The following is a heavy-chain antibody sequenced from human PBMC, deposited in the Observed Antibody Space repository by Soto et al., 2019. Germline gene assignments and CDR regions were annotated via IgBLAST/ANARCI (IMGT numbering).Heavy chain of an antibody. Sequence: VESQTISCKGSGYRFTSYWIGSVRQMPGKGLEWMGIIYPGDSDTRYSPSFQGQVTISADKSISTAYLQWSSLKASDTAMFYCASSSAYANFDYWAQGTLVNGSS. V-gene: IGHV5-51*01. D-gene: IGHD5-12*01. CDR3: ASSSAYANFDY. CDR1: GYRFTSYW. CDR2: IYPGDSDT. J-gene: IGHJ4*02.